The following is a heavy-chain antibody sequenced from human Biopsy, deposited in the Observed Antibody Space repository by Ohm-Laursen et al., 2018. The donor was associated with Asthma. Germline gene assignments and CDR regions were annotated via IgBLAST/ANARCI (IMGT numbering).Heavy chain of an antibody. V-gene: IGHV1-69*13. CDR1: GDSFSNYA. CDR2: LIPVLGTP. Sequence: SVKVSCKVSGDSFSNYAISWVRQVPGQGLEWMGGLIPVLGTPDRAQMFEGRVTITADESTSTAYMELSSLSSEDTAVYYCARGYSGSDRIVYYYSGLEVWGQGTTVTVSS. D-gene: IGHD5-12*01. CDR3: ARGYSGSDRIVYYYSGLEV. J-gene: IGHJ6*02.